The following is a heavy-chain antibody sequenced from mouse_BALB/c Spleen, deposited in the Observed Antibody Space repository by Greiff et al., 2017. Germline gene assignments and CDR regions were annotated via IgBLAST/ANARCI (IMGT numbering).Heavy chain of an antibody. CDR2: ISSGGSYT. CDR1: GFTFSSYA. J-gene: IGHJ4*01. Sequence: EVQLVESGGGLVKPGGSLKLSCAASGFTFSSYAMSWVRQSPEKRLEWVAEISSGGSYTYYPDTVTGRFTISRDNAKNTLYLEMSSLRSEDTAMYYCASMMSYAMDYWGQGTSVTVSS. D-gene: IGHD2-3*01. V-gene: IGHV5-9-4*01. CDR3: ASMMSYAMDY.